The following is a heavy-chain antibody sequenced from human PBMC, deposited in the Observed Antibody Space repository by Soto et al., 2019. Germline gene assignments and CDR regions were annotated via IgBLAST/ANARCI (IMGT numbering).Heavy chain of an antibody. CDR2: INHSGST. J-gene: IGHJ5*02. Sequence: SETLSLTCAVYGGSFSGYYWSWIRQPPGKGLEWIGEINHSGSTNYNPSLKSRVNISVDTSKNQFSLKLSSVTAADTAVYYCARWSPTYYDILTVYLPSSDGGFDPWGQGTLVTVSS. CDR1: GGSFSGYY. D-gene: IGHD3-9*01. CDR3: ARWSPTYYDILTVYLPSSDGGFDP. V-gene: IGHV4-34*01.